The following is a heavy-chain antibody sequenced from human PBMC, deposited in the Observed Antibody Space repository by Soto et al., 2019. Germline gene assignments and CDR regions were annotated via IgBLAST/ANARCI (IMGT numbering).Heavy chain of an antibody. D-gene: IGHD6-13*01. V-gene: IGHV3-66*01. CDR2: IHSDDKT. Sequence: GGSLRLSCAASGFTVSNNYIIWVRQAPGKGLEWVSVIHSDDKTYYVDSVGGRFTISRDDSKNTLYLQMNSLRAEDTAVYYCARGMGYYYYMDVWGQGTTVTVSS. CDR1: GFTVSNNY. J-gene: IGHJ6*03. CDR3: ARGMGYYYYMDV.